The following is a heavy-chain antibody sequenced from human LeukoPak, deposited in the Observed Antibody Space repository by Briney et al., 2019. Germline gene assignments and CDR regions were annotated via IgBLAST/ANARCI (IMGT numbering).Heavy chain of an antibody. V-gene: IGHV5-51*01. CDR1: GYSFTNYW. J-gene: IGHJ4*02. CDR2: IYPGDSDT. Sequence: GESLKISCKGSGYSFTNYWIGWVRQMPGKGLEWMGIIYPGDSDTRYSPSFQGQVTISADKSISTAYLQWSTLKASDTAMYYCACSYCSNTSCYFDYWGQGTLVTVSS. D-gene: IGHD2-2*01. CDR3: ACSYCSNTSCYFDY.